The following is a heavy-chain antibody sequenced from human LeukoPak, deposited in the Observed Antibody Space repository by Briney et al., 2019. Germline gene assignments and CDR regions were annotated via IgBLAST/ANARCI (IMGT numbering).Heavy chain of an antibody. J-gene: IGHJ4*02. CDR2: ISSNGGTT. Sequence: PGGSLRLSCAASGFTFSSYGMVWVRQAPGKGLEYVSGISSNGGTTYYGNSVKGRFTISRDNSKDTLHLQMDSLKTEDTAVYYCTTVGNGGNPRQWSQGTLVTVSS. V-gene: IGHV3-64*01. D-gene: IGHD4-23*01. CDR3: TTVGNGGNPRQ. CDR1: GFTFSSYG.